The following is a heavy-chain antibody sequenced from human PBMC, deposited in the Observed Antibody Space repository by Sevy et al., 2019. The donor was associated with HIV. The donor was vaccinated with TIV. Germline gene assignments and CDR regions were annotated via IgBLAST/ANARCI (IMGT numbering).Heavy chain of an antibody. D-gene: IGHD3-22*01. J-gene: IGHJ2*01. CDR3: ARAVEDYSGSSGWDWYFDL. CDR1: GITVSSNY. V-gene: IGHV3-66*01. Sequence: GGSLRLSCAVSGITVSSNYMGWVRQAPGKGLQWVSGIFASSNTHFADSVKGRFSISRDNSKNTLSLQMNSLSAEDTAVYYCARAVEDYSGSSGWDWYFDLWGRGTLVTVSS. CDR2: IFASSNT.